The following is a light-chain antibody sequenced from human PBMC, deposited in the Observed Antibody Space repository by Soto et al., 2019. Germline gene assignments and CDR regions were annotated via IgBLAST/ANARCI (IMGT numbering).Light chain of an antibody. CDR3: QQSYTTPSWT. CDR1: QRVSSY. Sequence: DIQLIQSPSYLSASVGDRVTITCHTSQRVSSYLNWYQQKPGKAPKLLINAVSTLHSGVPSRFSGSGSETDFTLTISRLQPEDSGTYYCQQSYTTPSWTFGQGTKVEI. J-gene: IGKJ1*01. CDR2: AVS. V-gene: IGKV1-39*01.